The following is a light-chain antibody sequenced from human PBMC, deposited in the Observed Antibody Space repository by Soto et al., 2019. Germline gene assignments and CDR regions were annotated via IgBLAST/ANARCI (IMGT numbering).Light chain of an antibody. CDR1: QSLLHSNGYNY. V-gene: IGKV2-28*01. Sequence: DIVMTQPPLSLPVTPGEPASISCRSSQSLLHSNGYNYLDWYLQKPGQSPQLLIYLGSNRASGVPDRFSGSGSGTDFTLKNSRVEAEDVGVYYCMQALQTPRTFGPGTKVDIK. CDR2: LGS. J-gene: IGKJ3*01. CDR3: MQALQTPRT.